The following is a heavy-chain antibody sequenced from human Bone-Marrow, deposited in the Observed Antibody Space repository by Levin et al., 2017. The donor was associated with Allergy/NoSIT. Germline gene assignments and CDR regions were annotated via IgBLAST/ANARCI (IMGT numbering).Heavy chain of an antibody. CDR3: ATVTAMVPNYYYDGMDV. J-gene: IGHJ6*02. CDR1: GFTFSSYA. Sequence: GGSLRLSCAASGFTFSSYAMHWVRQAPGKGLEWVAVISYDGSNKYYADSVKGRFTISRDNSKNTLYLQMNSLRAEDTAVYYCATVTAMVPNYYYDGMDVWGQGTTVTVSS. V-gene: IGHV3-30-3*01. CDR2: ISYDGSNK. D-gene: IGHD5-18*01.